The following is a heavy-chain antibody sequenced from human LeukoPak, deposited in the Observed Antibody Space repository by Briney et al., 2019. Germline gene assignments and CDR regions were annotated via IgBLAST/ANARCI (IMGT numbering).Heavy chain of an antibody. CDR2: IIPIFGTA. V-gene: IGHV1-69*05. CDR3: ATNYYGSGGVFDY. Sequence: SVKVSCKASGGTFSSYAISWVRQTPGQGLEWMGRIIPIFGTANYAQKFQGRVTITTDESTSTAYMELSSLRSEDTAVYYCATNYYGSGGVFDYLGQGTLVNVSS. CDR1: GGTFSSYA. D-gene: IGHD3-10*01. J-gene: IGHJ4*02.